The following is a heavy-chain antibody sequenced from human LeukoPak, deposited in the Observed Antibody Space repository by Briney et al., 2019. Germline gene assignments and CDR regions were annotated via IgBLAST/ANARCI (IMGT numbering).Heavy chain of an antibody. CDR1: GFTFSSYA. D-gene: IGHD1-26*01. J-gene: IGHJ4*02. CDR2: ISGSGGST. Sequence: GGSLRLSCAASGFTFSSYAMSWVRQAPGKGLEWVSAISGSGGSTYYADSVKGRFTVSRDNAENSLYLQMNSLRDEDTAVYYCARNPAGIGDYWGQGTLVTVSS. V-gene: IGHV3-23*01. CDR3: ARNPAGIGDY.